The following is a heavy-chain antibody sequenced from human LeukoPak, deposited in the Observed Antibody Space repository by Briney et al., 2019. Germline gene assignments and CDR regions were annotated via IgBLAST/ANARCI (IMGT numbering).Heavy chain of an antibody. D-gene: IGHD1-26*01. J-gene: IGHJ4*02. CDR2: IRSNGDTT. V-gene: IGHV3-23*01. CDR3: AKDLGRYRNNFFDY. CDR1: GFTFSSIA. Sequence: GGSLRLSCAASGFTFSSIAMTWVRQAPGKGLEWVSSIRSNGDTTYNADSVKGRFTISRDNSKNTLYLQMNSLRADDTAVYYCAKDLGRYRNNFFDYWGQGNLATVSS.